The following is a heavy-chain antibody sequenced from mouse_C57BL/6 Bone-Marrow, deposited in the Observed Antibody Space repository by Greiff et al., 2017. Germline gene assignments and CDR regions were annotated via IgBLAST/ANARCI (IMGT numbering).Heavy chain of an antibody. J-gene: IGHJ4*01. CDR1: GYTFTSYG. V-gene: IGHV1-81*01. CDR2: IYPRSGNT. Sequence: QVQLQQSGAELARPGASVKLSCKASGYTFTSYGISWVKQRTGQGLEWIGEIYPRSGNTYYNEKFKGKATLTAYKSSRTAYMELRSLTSEDSAVYFCARQRLRKRGYAMDYWGQGTSVTVSS. CDR3: ARQRLRKRGYAMDY. D-gene: IGHD1-1*01.